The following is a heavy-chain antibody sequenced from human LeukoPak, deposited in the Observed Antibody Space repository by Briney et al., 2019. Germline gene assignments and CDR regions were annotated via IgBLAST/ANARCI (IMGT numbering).Heavy chain of an antibody. J-gene: IGHJ6*02. V-gene: IGHV3-9*01. CDR2: ISWNSGSI. CDR1: GFTFDDYA. Sequence: PGGSLRLSCAASGFTFDDYAMHWVRQAPGKGLEWVSGISWNSGSIGYADSVKGRFTISRDNAKNSLYLQMNSLRAEDTALYAEDHVVAYGMDVWGQGTTVTVSS. D-gene: IGHD2-15*01. CDR3: DHVVAYGMDV.